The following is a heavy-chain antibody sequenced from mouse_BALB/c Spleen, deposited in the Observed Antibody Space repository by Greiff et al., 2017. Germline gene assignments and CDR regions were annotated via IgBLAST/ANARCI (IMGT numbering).Heavy chain of an antibody. Sequence: EVKLVESGGGLVQPGGSRKLSCAASGFTFSSFGMHWVRQAPEKGLEWVAYISSGSSTIYYADTVKGRFTISRDNPKNTLFLQMTSLRSEDTAMYYCARWDTGGNYGDYWGQGTSVTVSS. CDR2: ISSGSSTI. CDR3: ARWDTGGNYGDY. J-gene: IGHJ4*01. D-gene: IGHD2-1*01. CDR1: GFTFSSFG. V-gene: IGHV5-17*02.